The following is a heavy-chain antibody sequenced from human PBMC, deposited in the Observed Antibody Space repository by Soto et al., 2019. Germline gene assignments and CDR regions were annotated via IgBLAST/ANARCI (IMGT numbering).Heavy chain of an antibody. J-gene: IGHJ6*02. Sequence: EVQLVESGGGSVQPGESLRLSCAASGFSFRDYDMHWVRQPTGKGPEWVSGLGAAGDPYYVASVKGRFSVSRDNAQSSLYLQMNNLRVDDTAVYFCARAYLGRLPRRADYYYAMDVWGRGTTVTVSS. V-gene: IGHV3-13*05. CDR2: LGAAGDP. D-gene: IGHD1-26*01. CDR1: GFSFRDYD. CDR3: ARAYLGRLPRRADYYYAMDV.